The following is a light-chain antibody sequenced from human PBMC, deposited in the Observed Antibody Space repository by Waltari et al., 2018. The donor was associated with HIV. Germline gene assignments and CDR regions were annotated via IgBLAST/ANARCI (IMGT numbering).Light chain of an antibody. CDR3: QQYGSYPF. CDR2: GPA. J-gene: IGKJ2*01. CDR1: QGVSSSD. Sequence: EIVWTQSPVTLSLSPGERATLPCRASQGVSSSDLAWYQQKPGQAPRLLIYGPASRATGIPDRFSGSGSGTDFTLTNSRLEPDDFAVYYCQQYGSYPFFGPGTKLEIK. V-gene: IGKV3-20*01.